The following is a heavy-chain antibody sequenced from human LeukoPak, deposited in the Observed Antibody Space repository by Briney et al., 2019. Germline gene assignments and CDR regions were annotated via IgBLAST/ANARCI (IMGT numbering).Heavy chain of an antibody. CDR3: AKDCGGDPRLRNCYDAFDI. CDR2: ISGSGGGT. V-gene: IGHV3-23*01. D-gene: IGHD2-21*02. Sequence: GGSLRLSCAASGFTFSSYEMNWVRQAPGKGLEWVSAISGSGGGTYYADSVKGRFTISRDNSKNTLYLQTNSLRAEDTAVYYCAKDCGGDPRLRNCYDAFDIWGQGTMVTVSS. J-gene: IGHJ3*02. CDR1: GFTFSSYE.